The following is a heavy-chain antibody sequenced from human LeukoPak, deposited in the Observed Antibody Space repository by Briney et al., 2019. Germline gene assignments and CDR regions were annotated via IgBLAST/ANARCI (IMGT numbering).Heavy chain of an antibody. CDR1: GVSFSGYY. CDR3: ARSPVQLERLAFDI. CDR2: INHSGST. V-gene: IGHV4-34*01. Sequence: SETLSLTCAVYGVSFSGYYWSWIRQPPGKGLEWIGEINHSGSTNYNPSLKSRVTISVDTSKNQFSLKLSSVTAADTAVYYCARSPVQLERLAFDIWGQGTMVTVSS. J-gene: IGHJ3*02. D-gene: IGHD1-1*01.